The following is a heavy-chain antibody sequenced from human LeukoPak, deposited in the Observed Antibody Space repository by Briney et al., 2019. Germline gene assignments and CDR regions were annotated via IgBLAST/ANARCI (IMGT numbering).Heavy chain of an antibody. J-gene: IGHJ4*02. CDR2: INPSGSSK. D-gene: IGHD3-10*01. CDR3: AGDSGMVGGTVVY. V-gene: IGHV1-46*01. CDR1: GYTFTSYY. Sequence: ASVKVSCKSSGYTFTSYYMYWVRQAPGQGLEWMGIINPSGSSKNYAQKFQGRVTMTRDTSTSTVYMEMNSLRSEDTAVYYWAGDSGMVGGTVVYWGQGTLVTVCS.